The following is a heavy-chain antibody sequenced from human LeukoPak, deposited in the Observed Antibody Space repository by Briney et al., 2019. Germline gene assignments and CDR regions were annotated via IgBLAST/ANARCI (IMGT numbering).Heavy chain of an antibody. CDR1: GFTFGGYN. Sequence: GGSLRLSCAASGFTFGGYNMNWVRQAPGKGLEWVSYISLSGSKIDYADSVKGRFTISRDNAKNSLYLQMNSLRAEDTGVYYCARDITIFGVIIHFDYWGRGTLVTVSS. D-gene: IGHD3-3*01. CDR3: ARDITIFGVIIHFDY. J-gene: IGHJ4*02. CDR2: ISLSGSKI. V-gene: IGHV3-48*01.